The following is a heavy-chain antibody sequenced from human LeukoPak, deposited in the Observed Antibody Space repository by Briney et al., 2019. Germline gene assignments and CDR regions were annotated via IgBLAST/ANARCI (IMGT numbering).Heavy chain of an antibody. CDR2: MNEYGSEI. Sequence: GGSLRLSCAVSGFSFSGFSMSWVRQAPGKGLEWVAKMNEYGSEIFYVDSVKGRFTISRDNSKNSLYLQMDNLRAEDTAVYYCASNYRYDAFDIWGQGTMVTVSS. CDR1: GFSFSGFS. V-gene: IGHV3-7*01. J-gene: IGHJ3*02. CDR3: ASNYRYDAFDI. D-gene: IGHD4-11*01.